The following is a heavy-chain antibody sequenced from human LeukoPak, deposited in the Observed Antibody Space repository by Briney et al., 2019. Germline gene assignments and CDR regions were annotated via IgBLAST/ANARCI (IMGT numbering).Heavy chain of an antibody. V-gene: IGHV4-59*06. CDR2: IYYSGST. CDR3: ARAANSDWFDP. CDR1: GGSISSYY. Sequence: SETLSLTCTVSGGSISSYYWSWIRQHPGKGLEWIGYIYYSGSTYYNPSLKSRVTISVDTSKNQFSLKLSSVTAADTAVYYCARAANSDWFDPWGQGTLVTVSS. D-gene: IGHD3-10*01. J-gene: IGHJ5*02.